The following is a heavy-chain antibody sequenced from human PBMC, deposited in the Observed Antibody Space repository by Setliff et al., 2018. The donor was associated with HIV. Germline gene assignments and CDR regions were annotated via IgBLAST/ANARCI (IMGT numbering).Heavy chain of an antibody. CDR1: GYTLSELS. J-gene: IGHJ4*02. V-gene: IGHV1-69*10. Sequence: GASVKVSCKVYGYTLSELSIHWVRQAPGQGLEWLGGIIPILEKTNYAQKFQGRVTITADESTSTAYMELSSLRSEDTAVYYCAGGSGSYFLDYWGQGTLVTVSS. CDR2: IIPILEKT. D-gene: IGHD3-10*01. CDR3: AGGSGSYFLDY.